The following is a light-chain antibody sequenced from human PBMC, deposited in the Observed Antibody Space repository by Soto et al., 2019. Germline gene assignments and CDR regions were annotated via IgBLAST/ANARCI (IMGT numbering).Light chain of an antibody. CDR2: AAS. V-gene: IGKV1-27*01. CDR1: LGIGVY. CDR3: QKYNSAPLT. Sequence: DIQMTQSPSSLSASLRDRVTITCRASLGIGVYLAWFQQRPGRVPNLLVYAASTLQSRVPSRFSGSGSGEDFTLTISSLQPEDVATYYCQKYNSAPLTFGGGTKVEIK. J-gene: IGKJ4*01.